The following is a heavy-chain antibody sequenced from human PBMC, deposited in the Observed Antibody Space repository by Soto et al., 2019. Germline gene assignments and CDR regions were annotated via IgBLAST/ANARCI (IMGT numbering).Heavy chain of an antibody. Sequence: GGSLRLACELSRFSFTGDSIHPVRQAPGEGLERTAGIRGSGYSTYYADSVKGRFTISRDNSKNSLYLQRHTLRDEHTSAYYWARESVSVWNDLDYRGQGTLVTV. J-gene: IGHJ4*02. V-gene: IGHV3-23*01. CDR2: IRGSGYST. CDR3: ARESVSVWNDLDY. CDR1: RFSFTGDS. D-gene: IGHD1-1*01.